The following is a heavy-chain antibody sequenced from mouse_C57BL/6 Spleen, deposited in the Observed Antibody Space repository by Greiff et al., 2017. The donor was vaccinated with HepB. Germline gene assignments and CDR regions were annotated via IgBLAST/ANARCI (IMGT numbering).Heavy chain of an antibody. Sequence: EVKLVESGEGLVKPGGSLKLSCAASGFTFSSYAMSWVRQTPEKRLEWVAYISSGGDYIYYADTVKGRFTLSRDNARNTLYLQMSSLKSEDTAMYYCTRDPGYGGRFDYWGQGTTLTVSS. V-gene: IGHV5-9-1*02. CDR2: ISSGGDYI. D-gene: IGHD1-1*02. CDR3: TRDPGYGGRFDY. J-gene: IGHJ2*01. CDR1: GFTFSSYA.